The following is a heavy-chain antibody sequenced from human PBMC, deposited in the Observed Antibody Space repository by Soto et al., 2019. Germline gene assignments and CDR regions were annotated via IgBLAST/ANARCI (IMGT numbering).Heavy chain of an antibody. J-gene: IGHJ4*02. D-gene: IGHD3-22*01. CDR2: ISAYNGNT. CDR1: GYTFTTYG. V-gene: IGHV1-18*04. CDR3: ARDYDSSGYYYVSYFDY. Sequence: QVQLVQSGAEVKKPGASVKVSCKASGYTFTTYGISWVRQAPGQGLEWMGWISAYNGNTNYAQKLQGRVTMTTDTSTSTAYMELRSLRSDDTAVYYCARDYDSSGYYYVSYFDYWGQGTLVTVSS.